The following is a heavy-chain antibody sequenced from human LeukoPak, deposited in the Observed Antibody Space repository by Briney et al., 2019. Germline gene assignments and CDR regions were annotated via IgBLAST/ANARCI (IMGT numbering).Heavy chain of an antibody. CDR3: ARDLEILWFGELIGYFDY. D-gene: IGHD3-10*01. V-gene: IGHV1-18*01. CDR1: GYTFTSYG. CDR2: ISAYNGNT. Sequence: GASVKVSCKASGYTFTSYGISWVRQAPGQGLEWMGWISAYNGNTNYVQKLQGRVTMTTDTSTSTAYMELRSLRSDDTAVYYCARDLEILWFGELIGYFDYWGQGTLVTVSS. J-gene: IGHJ4*02.